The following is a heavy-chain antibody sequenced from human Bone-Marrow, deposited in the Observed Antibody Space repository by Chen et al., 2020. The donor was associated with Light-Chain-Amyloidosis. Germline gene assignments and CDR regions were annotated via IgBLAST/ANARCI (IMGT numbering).Heavy chain of an antibody. V-gene: IGHV1-46*01. Sequence: QVQLVQSGAEVKKPGASVKISCKASGYIFTKYYMHWVRQAPGEGFEWMGIINPISGSASYAEKFGGRVTMTRDTSTSTFYMELSSLKSEDTAVYYCARMMTTVTTTDYWGQGALVTVSS. J-gene: IGHJ4*02. D-gene: IGHD4-17*01. CDR3: ARMMTTVTTTDY. CDR1: GYIFTKYY. CDR2: INPISGSA.